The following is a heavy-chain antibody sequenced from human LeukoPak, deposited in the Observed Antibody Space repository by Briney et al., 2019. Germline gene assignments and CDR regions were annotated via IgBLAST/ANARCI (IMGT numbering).Heavy chain of an antibody. CDR2: IKQDGSEK. Sequence: VGSLRLYCAASRFTFNNYWMTWVRQAPGKGLEWVANIKQDGSEKYYVDSVKGRFTISRDNAKNSLSLQMNSLRAEDTAVYYCVRGRGLDVWGQGATVTVSS. J-gene: IGHJ6*02. CDR1: RFTFNNYW. CDR3: VRGRGLDV. V-gene: IGHV3-7*01.